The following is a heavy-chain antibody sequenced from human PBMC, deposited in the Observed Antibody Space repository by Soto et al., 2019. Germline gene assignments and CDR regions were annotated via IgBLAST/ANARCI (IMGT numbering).Heavy chain of an antibody. CDR3: ATRDTGRVY. V-gene: IGHV4-4*02. CDR1: GVSIGSHDW. D-gene: IGHD5-18*01. CDR2: SHQSGNT. J-gene: IGHJ4*02. Sequence: SETLSLTCAVSGVSIGSHDWWTWVRQPPGKGLEWIGESHQSGNTNYNSSLESRVTISLDKSKNHFSLQLSSVTVADTAVYYCATRDTGRVYWGQGTLVTVSS.